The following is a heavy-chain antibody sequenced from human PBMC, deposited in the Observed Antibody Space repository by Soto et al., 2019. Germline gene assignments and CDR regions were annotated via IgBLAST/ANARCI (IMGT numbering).Heavy chain of an antibody. CDR1: GFTFSSYA. V-gene: IGHV3-23*01. D-gene: IGHD2-15*01. J-gene: IGHJ4*02. Sequence: GGSLILSCAASGFTFSSYAMGWVRQGPGNGLEWVEVVSIAARTPNPASARGRFTIPRDHTKTTLSLQITSLTAEEPALYFCATPRGAGGHFDYWGQGALVTVSS. CDR2: VSIAART. CDR3: ATPRGAGGHFDY.